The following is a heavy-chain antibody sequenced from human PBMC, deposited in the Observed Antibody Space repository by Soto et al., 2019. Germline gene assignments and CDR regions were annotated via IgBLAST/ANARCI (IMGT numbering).Heavy chain of an antibody. CDR2: ISGSGGST. CDR1: GFTFSSYA. CDR3: AKVPLPRIAVAGTGRDF. V-gene: IGHV3-23*01. J-gene: IGHJ4*02. D-gene: IGHD6-19*01. Sequence: GGSLRLSCAASGFTFSSYAMSWVRQAPGKGLEWVSAISGSGGSTYYADSVKGRFTISRDNSKNTLYLQMNSLRAEDTAVYYCAKVPLPRIAVAGTGRDFWGQGILVTVSS.